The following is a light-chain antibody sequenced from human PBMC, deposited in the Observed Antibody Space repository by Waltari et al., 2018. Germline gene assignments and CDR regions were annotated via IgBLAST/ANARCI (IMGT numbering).Light chain of an antibody. CDR1: SLRSYY. V-gene: IGLV3-19*01. Sequence: SSELTQDPAVSVAMGQTGRITCQGDSLRSYYASWYQQRPGQAPILVIYDKNNRPSGVPDRFSGSSSHNTGSLTITGAQAEDEASYYCHSRDASGVAGSFGGGTKLTVL. CDR3: HSRDASGVAGS. J-gene: IGLJ2*01. CDR2: DKN.